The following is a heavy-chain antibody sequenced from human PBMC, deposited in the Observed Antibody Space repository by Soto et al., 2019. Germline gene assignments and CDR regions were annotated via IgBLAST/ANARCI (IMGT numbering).Heavy chain of an antibody. CDR1: GYTFTGYY. J-gene: IGHJ4*02. Sequence: ASVKVSCKASGYTFTGYYIHWVRQAPGQGLEWMGWINPNSGGTNYAQKFQGWVTMTRDTSISTAYMELSRLRSDDTAVYYCTKDLDGSWSIDYWGQGSLVTVSS. V-gene: IGHV1-2*04. D-gene: IGHD1-26*01. CDR3: TKDLDGSWSIDY. CDR2: INPNSGGT.